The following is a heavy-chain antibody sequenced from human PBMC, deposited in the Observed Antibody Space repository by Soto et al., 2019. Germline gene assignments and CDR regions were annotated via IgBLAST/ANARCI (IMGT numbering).Heavy chain of an antibody. CDR2: IHPSGGGT. J-gene: IGHJ4*02. V-gene: IGHV1-46*02. D-gene: IGHD2-21*02. CDR1: GYNFNTYY. CDR3: ARGGHIAVVTASFDN. Sequence: QVQLVQSGAEVRKPGASVKVSCKPSGYNFNTYYLHWLRQAPEQALEWMGVIHPSGGGTTYAQKFLGRVTVTRDTSTTTVFMELSSLRSDDTAVYYCARGGHIAVVTASFDNWGQGTLVTVSS.